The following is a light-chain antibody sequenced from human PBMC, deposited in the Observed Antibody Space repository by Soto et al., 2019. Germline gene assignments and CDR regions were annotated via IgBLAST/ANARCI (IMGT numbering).Light chain of an antibody. V-gene: IGKV3-11*01. CDR2: DTS. Sequence: EIVVTQSPATLSLSPGDRATLSCRASRSVSIYLAWYQQKPGQAPRLLIYDTSHRAAGIPARFSGSGSGTAFTLTISSLEPEDFAIYYCQQRSSWMWAFGQGTRVEVK. CDR3: QQRSSWMWA. J-gene: IGKJ1*01. CDR1: RSVSIY.